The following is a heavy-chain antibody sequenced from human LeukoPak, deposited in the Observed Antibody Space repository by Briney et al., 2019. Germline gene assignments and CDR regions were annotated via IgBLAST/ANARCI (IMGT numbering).Heavy chain of an antibody. CDR3: AKARNRVGATIDY. D-gene: IGHD1-26*01. V-gene: IGHV3-30*18. CDR2: ISYDGSNK. J-gene: IGHJ4*02. Sequence: PGRSLRLSCAASGFTFSSYGMHWVRQAPGKGLEWVAVISYDGSNKYYADSVKGRFTISRDNSKNTLYLQMNSLRAEDTAVYYCAKARNRVGATIDYWGQGTLVTVSS. CDR1: GFTFSSYG.